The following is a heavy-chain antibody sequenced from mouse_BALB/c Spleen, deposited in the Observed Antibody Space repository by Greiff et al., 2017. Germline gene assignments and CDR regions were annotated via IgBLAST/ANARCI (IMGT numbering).Heavy chain of an antibody. J-gene: IGHJ3*01. CDR2: IDPANGNT. CDR1: GFNIKDTY. D-gene: IGHD4-1*01. V-gene: IGHV14-3*02. CDR3: ASNWDKEAWFAY. Sequence: VQLQQSGAELVKPGASVKLSCTASGFNIKDTYMHWVKQRPEQGLEWIGRIDPANGNTKYDPKFQGKATITADTSSNTAYLQLSSLTSEDTAVYYCASNWDKEAWFAYWGQGTLVTVSA.